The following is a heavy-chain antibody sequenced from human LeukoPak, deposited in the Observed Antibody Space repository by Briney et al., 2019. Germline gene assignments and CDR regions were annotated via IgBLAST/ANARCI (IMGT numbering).Heavy chain of an antibody. CDR2: ISYDGSYT. Sequence: GRSLRLSCAASGFTFTSYGMHWVRQAPGKGLEWVAVISYDGSYTYYANSVKGRFTISRDNSKNTLYQEVTSLTTEDTAVYYCAKDDAWLRFGEWSQGTLVTVSS. V-gene: IGHV3-30*18. J-gene: IGHJ4*02. D-gene: IGHD3-10*01. CDR3: AKDDAWLRFGE. CDR1: GFTFTSYG.